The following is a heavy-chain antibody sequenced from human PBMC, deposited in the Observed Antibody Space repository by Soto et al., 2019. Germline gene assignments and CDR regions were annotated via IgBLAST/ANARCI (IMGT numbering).Heavy chain of an antibody. Sequence: GGSLRLSCAASGFTFSSYAMSWVRQAPGKGLEWVSAISGSGGSTYYADSVKGRFTISRDNSKNTLYLQMNSLRAEDTAVYYCAKGQPRAYCSSTSCYEYNRGYFDYWGQGTLVTVSS. CDR1: GFTFSSYA. CDR2: ISGSGGST. D-gene: IGHD2-2*01. CDR3: AKGQPRAYCSSTSCYEYNRGYFDY. V-gene: IGHV3-23*01. J-gene: IGHJ4*02.